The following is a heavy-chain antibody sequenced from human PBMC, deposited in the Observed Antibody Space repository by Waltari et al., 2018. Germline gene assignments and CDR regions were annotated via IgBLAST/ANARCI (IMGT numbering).Heavy chain of an antibody. D-gene: IGHD3-9*01. V-gene: IGHV3-48*03. CDR3: ARFRTHYDTFDY. CDR2: ISGGGGGSA. J-gene: IGHJ4*02. CDR1: GSTFSAYV. Sequence: EVELVASGGDLVQPGGSLRLSCEASGSTFSAYVMRWVRQAPGKGLEWLTDISGGGGGSAFYADSVKGRFTVSRDNTKESLYLQMTSLRVEDSAVYFCARFRTHYDTFDYWGRGTLVTVSS.